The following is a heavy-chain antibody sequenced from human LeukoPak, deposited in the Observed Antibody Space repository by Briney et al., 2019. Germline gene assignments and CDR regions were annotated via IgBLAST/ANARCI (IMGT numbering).Heavy chain of an antibody. V-gene: IGHV4-34*01. Sequence: SETLSLTCAVYGGSITGYYWSWIRQTPGRGLEWVGEIHYTGATSYNPSLKSRATISTGTSKNQFSLRLSSVTAADTAVYFCARGPRNDPWGQGTLVTVSS. J-gene: IGHJ5*02. CDR1: GGSITGYY. CDR2: IHYTGAT. CDR3: ARGPRNDP. D-gene: IGHD1-14*01.